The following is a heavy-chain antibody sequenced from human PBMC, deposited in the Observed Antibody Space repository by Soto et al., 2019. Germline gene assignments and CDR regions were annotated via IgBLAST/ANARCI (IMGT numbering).Heavy chain of an antibody. Sequence: SETLSLTCAVHRGSFNAYSWTWIRQPPGKWLEWIGEIDHSGSTTYNPSLKSRIIMSVDTSKNQFSLNVSSMTAADTAVYYCARGLRYSGMDVWGQGXTVTVYS. CDR3: ARGLRYSGMDV. CDR2: IDHSGST. V-gene: IGHV4-34*01. J-gene: IGHJ6*02. CDR1: RGSFNAYS.